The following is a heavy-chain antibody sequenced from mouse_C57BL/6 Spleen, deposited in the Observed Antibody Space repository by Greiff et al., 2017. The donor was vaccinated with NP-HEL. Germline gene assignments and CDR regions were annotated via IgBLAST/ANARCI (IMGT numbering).Heavy chain of an antibody. D-gene: IGHD2-3*01. Sequence: QVQLQQSDAELVKPGASVKISCKVSGYTFTDHTIPWLKQRPEQGLEWIGSIYPRDGSTKYNEKFKGKATLTADKSYSTAYMQLNSLTSEDSAVYFCARDDYYDYFDCWGQGTTLTVSS. V-gene: IGHV1-78*01. CDR2: IYPRDGST. CDR1: GYTFTDHT. CDR3: ARDDYYDYFDC. J-gene: IGHJ2*01.